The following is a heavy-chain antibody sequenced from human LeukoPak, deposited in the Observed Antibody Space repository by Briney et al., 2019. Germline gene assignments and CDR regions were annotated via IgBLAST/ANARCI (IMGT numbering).Heavy chain of an antibody. CDR3: AREANYYDSSGYYFFLDY. V-gene: IGHV3-30*01. CDR1: GFTFSNYW. CDR2: ISYDGSNK. D-gene: IGHD3-22*01. Sequence: PGGSLRLSCAASGFTFSNYWMTWVRQAPGKGLEWVAVISYDGSNKYYADSVKGRFTISRDNSKNTLYLQMNSLRAEDTAVYYCAREANYYDSSGYYFFLDYWGQGTLVTVSS. J-gene: IGHJ4*02.